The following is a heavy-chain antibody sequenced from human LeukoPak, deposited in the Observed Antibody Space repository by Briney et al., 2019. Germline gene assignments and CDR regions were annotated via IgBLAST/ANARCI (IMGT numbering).Heavy chain of an antibody. CDR3: AKGSQRWQQLSPSDAFDI. CDR1: GFTFSSYA. D-gene: IGHD5-24*01. CDR2: ITGSGAST. J-gene: IGHJ3*02. Sequence: GGSLRLSCAASGFTFSSYAMSWVRQGPGKGLEWVSAITGSGASTYYADSVKGRFTIFRDNSKNTLYLQMNSLRAEDTAIYYCAKGSQRWQQLSPSDAFDIWGQGTMVTASS. V-gene: IGHV3-23*01.